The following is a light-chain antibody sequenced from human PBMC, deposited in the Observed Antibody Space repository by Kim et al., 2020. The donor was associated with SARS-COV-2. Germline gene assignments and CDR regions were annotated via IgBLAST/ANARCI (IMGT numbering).Light chain of an antibody. J-gene: IGLJ1*01. Sequence: GQSITIFCTGTSSDVGGYNHVSWYQQHPGKAPKLMIYDVIKRPSGVSNRFSGSKSGNTASLTISGLQAEDEADYYCSSYTSSSTYVFGTGTKVTVL. CDR3: SSYTSSSTYV. V-gene: IGLV2-14*04. CDR2: DVI. CDR1: SSDVGGYNH.